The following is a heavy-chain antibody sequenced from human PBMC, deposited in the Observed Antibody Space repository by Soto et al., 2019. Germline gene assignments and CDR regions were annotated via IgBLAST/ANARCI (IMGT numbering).Heavy chain of an antibody. CDR2: INAGNGNT. Sequence: ASVKVSCKASGYTFTSYAMHWVRQAPGQRLEWMGWINAGNGNTKYSQKFQGRVTIIRDTSASTAYMELSSLRFEDTAVYYCARAVAVAADFDYWGQGTLVTVSS. D-gene: IGHD6-19*01. CDR3: ARAVAVAADFDY. J-gene: IGHJ4*02. V-gene: IGHV1-3*01. CDR1: GYTFTSYA.